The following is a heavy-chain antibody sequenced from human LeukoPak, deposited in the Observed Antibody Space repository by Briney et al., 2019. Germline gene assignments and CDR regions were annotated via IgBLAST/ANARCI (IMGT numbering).Heavy chain of an antibody. V-gene: IGHV3-11*04. CDR1: GGSISSYY. D-gene: IGHD3-9*01. J-gene: IGHJ4*02. Sequence: LSLTCTVSGGSISSYYWSWIRQVPGKGLEWVSYIGRSGTTIHYADSVKGRFTISWDNAKKSLYLQMNSLRAEDTAVYYCARSGKIYFDWLLDYWGQGTLVTVSS. CDR3: ARSGKIYFDWLLDY. CDR2: IGRSGTTI.